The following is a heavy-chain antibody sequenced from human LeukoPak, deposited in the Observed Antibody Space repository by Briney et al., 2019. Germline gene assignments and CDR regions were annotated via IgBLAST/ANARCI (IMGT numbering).Heavy chain of an antibody. J-gene: IGHJ4*02. Sequence: AGGSLRLSCAASGFIVSSSYMSWVRQAPGQGLEWVSVIYSDGGTSFAGNTYYADSVEGRFTVFRDNSKNTLYLQMNSLRTEDAAVYYCARDGSTGWHYFEYWGQGTLVTVSS. CDR1: GFIVSSSY. V-gene: IGHV3-23*03. CDR2: IYSDGGT. CDR3: ARDGSTGWHYFEY. D-gene: IGHD6-19*01.